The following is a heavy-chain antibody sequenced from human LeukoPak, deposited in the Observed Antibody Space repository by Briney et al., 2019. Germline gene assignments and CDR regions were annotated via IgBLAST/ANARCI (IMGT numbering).Heavy chain of an antibody. Sequence: SLTRTVSGGPISSGDYYWSWIRQPPGKGLGWIGYIYYSGSTYYNPSLKSRVTISVDTSKNQFSLKLSSVTAADTAVYYCARVEGEDTAMFYWGQGTLVTVSS. CDR3: ARVEGEDTAMFY. CDR2: IYYSGST. CDR1: GGPISSGDYY. V-gene: IGHV4-30-4*01. D-gene: IGHD5-18*01. J-gene: IGHJ4*02.